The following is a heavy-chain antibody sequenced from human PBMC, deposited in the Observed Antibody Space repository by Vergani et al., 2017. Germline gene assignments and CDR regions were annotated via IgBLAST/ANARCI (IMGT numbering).Heavy chain of an antibody. D-gene: IGHD2-2*02. J-gene: IGHJ4*02. CDR3: AKDRYCSSTSCYTPEGEGY. V-gene: IGHV3-20*04. CDR2: INWNGGST. CDR1: GFTFDDYG. Sequence: EVQLVESGGGVVRPGGSLRLSCAASGFTFDDYGMSWVRQAPGKGLEWVSGINWNGGSTGYADSVKGRFTISRDNAKNSLYLQMNSLRAEDTAVYYCAKDRYCSSTSCYTPEGEGYWGQGTLVTVSS.